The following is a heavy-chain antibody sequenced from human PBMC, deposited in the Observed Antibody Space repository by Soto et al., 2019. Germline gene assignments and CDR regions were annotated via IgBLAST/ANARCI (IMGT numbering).Heavy chain of an antibody. CDR2: IFYSGST. CDR1: GGAISSYY. Sequence: QVQLQESGPGLVKPSETLSLTCTVSGGAISSYYWSWIRQPPGKGLEWIWFIFYSGSTSYNPSLKRRVTISIDTSEYQFSLKLNSVTAADTAVYYCASMIGDPVLSFDSWGQGTLVAVS. J-gene: IGHJ5*01. V-gene: IGHV4-59*01. CDR3: ASMIGDPVLSFDS. D-gene: IGHD3-10*02.